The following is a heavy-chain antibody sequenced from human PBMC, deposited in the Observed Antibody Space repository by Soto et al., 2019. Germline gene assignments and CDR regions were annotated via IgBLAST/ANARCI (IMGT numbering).Heavy chain of an antibody. CDR2: ISGSGGST. Sequence: GGSLRLSCAASGFTFSSYAMSWVRQAPGKGLEWVSAISGSGGSTYYADSVKGRFTISRDNPKNTLYLQMNSLRAEDTAVYYCAKAESGSPRLGFDYWGQGTLVTVSS. V-gene: IGHV3-23*01. D-gene: IGHD1-26*01. CDR3: AKAESGSPRLGFDY. CDR1: GFTFSSYA. J-gene: IGHJ4*02.